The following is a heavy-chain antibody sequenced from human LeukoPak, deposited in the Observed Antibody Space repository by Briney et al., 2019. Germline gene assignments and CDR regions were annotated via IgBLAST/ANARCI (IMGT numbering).Heavy chain of an antibody. CDR3: AKDLSPYGDYGDY. Sequence: PGGSLRLSCAASGFTFSSYAMSWVRQAPGKGLDWVAAVSESGHSTYYADSVRGRFTISRDNFKSTLYLQMNSLRAEDTAVYYCAKDLSPYGDYGDYWGQGTLVTVSS. CDR1: GFTFSSYA. CDR2: VSESGHST. J-gene: IGHJ4*02. D-gene: IGHD4-17*01. V-gene: IGHV3-23*01.